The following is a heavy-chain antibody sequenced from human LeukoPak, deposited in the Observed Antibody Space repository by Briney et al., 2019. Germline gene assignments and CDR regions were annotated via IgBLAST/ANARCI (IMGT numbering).Heavy chain of an antibody. CDR1: GGSISSYY. J-gene: IGHJ4*02. Sequence: SETLSLTCTVSGGSISSYYWSWIRQPPGKGLEWIGYIYYSGSTNYNPSLKSRVTISVDTSKNQFSLKLSSVTAADTAVYYCASYDSSGYCDYRGQGTLVTVSS. V-gene: IGHV4-59*01. D-gene: IGHD3-22*01. CDR2: IYYSGST. CDR3: ASYDSSGYCDY.